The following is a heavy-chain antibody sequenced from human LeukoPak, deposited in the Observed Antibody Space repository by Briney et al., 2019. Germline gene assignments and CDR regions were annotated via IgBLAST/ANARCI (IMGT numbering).Heavy chain of an antibody. J-gene: IGHJ4*02. Sequence: AGGSLRLSCAASGFTFSSYEMNWVRQAPGKGLEWVSYISSSGSTIHYADSVKGRFTISRDNAKNSLYLQMNSLRAEDTAVYYCARVSSGWYYFDYWGQGTLVTVSS. D-gene: IGHD6-19*01. CDR1: GFTFSSYE. CDR3: ARVSSGWYYFDY. CDR2: ISSSGSTI. V-gene: IGHV3-48*03.